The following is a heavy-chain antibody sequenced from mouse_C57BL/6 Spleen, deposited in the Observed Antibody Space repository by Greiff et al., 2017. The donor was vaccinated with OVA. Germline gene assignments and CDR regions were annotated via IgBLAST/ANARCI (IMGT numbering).Heavy chain of an antibody. J-gene: IGHJ1*03. D-gene: IGHD1-1*01. CDR2: INPNNGGT. Sequence: EVQLQQSGTELVKPGASVKISCKASGYTFTDYYMNWVKQSHGKSLEWIGDINPNNGGTSYNQKFKGKATLTVDKSSSTAYMELRSLTSEDSAVYYCASSSSGYFDVWGTGTTVTVSS. V-gene: IGHV1-26*01. CDR3: ASSSSGYFDV. CDR1: GYTFTDYY.